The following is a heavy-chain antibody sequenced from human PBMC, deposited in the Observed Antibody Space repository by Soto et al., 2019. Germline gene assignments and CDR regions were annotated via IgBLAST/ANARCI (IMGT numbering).Heavy chain of an antibody. CDR2: MSYDGSDK. CDR1: AFTFSNST. J-gene: IGHJ4*02. D-gene: IGHD3-10*01. Sequence: QVQLVESGGGVVQPGKSLRLSCAASAFTFSNSTMHWVRQAPGKGLEWVALMSYDGSDKYYADAVKGRFTISRDNSKNTLYLKMDSLRVEDTALYYCAGRSGSSDYWGQGTLVTVSS. CDR3: AGRSGSSDY. V-gene: IGHV3-30*04.